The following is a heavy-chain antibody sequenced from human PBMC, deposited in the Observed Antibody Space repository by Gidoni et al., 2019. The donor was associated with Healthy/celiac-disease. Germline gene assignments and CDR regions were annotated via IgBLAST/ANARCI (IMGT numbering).Heavy chain of an antibody. J-gene: IGHJ4*02. V-gene: IGHV1-69*12. CDR1: AGTFSSYA. CDR3: ARVAGRGPRRDYFDY. D-gene: IGHD6-6*01. Sequence: QVQLVQSGAEVQKPGSSVKVSCKASAGTFSSYAISWVRQAPGQGLEWMGGIIPIFGTANYAQKFQGRVTITADESTSTAYMELSSLRSEDTAVYYCARVAGRGPRRDYFDYWGQGTLVTVSS. CDR2: IIPIFGTA.